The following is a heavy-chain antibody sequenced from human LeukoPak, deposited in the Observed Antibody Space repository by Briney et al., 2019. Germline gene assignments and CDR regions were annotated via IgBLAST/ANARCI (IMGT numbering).Heavy chain of an antibody. Sequence: GGSLRLSCAASGFTFSSYAMSWVRQAPGKGLEWVAVISYDGSNKYYADSVKGRFTISRDNSKNTLYLQMNSLRAEDTAVYYCAKGGYSYGSPFDYWGQGTLVTVSS. CDR3: AKGGYSYGSPFDY. CDR1: GFTFSSYA. CDR2: ISYDGSNK. J-gene: IGHJ4*02. V-gene: IGHV3-30*18. D-gene: IGHD5-18*01.